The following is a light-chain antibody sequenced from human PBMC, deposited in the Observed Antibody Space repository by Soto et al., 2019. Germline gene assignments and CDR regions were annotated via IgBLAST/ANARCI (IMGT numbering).Light chain of an antibody. Sequence: QSVLTQPPTASGTPGQRVTISCSGSRSNIGSNYVYWYQQVPGTAPKLLIYRNDQRPSGVPDRFSGSKSGTSASLAISGLRSEDEADYSCVAWDDSLSGGVFGGGTQLTVL. V-gene: IGLV1-47*01. CDR1: RSNIGSNY. CDR3: VAWDDSLSGGV. J-gene: IGLJ7*01. CDR2: RND.